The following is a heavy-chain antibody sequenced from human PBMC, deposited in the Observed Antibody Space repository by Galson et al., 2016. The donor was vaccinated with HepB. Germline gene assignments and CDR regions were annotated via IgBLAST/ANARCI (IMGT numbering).Heavy chain of an antibody. CDR1: GYSFMSYW. V-gene: IGHV5-51*01. J-gene: IGHJ2*01. CDR3: ARQYRSSWFGFDL. Sequence: QSGAEVKKPGESLKISCKGSGYSFMSYWIGWVRQMPGKGLEWMGIFYPGDSDTRYSPSFEGQVTISADKSISTAYLQWSSLKASDSAMYYCARQYRSSWFGFDLWGRGTLVTVSS. D-gene: IGHD6-13*01. CDR2: FYPGDSDT.